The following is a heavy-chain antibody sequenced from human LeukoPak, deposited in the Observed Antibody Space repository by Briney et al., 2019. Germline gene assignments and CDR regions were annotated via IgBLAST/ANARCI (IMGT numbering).Heavy chain of an antibody. Sequence: PGGSLRLSCAASAFTFSSDAMSWVRQAPGKGLEWVSSISTSDGTTYYADSVKGRFTISRDNSKNTLYLQMNSLRAEDAAIYYCAKGRTGFSYGYGIDYWGQGTLVTVSS. V-gene: IGHV3-23*01. CDR2: ISTSDGTT. CDR3: AKGRTGFSYGYGIDY. D-gene: IGHD5-18*01. CDR1: AFTFSSDA. J-gene: IGHJ4*02.